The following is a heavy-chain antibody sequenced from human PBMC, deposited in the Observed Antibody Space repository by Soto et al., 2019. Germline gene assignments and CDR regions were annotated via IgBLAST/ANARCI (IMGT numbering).Heavy chain of an antibody. CDR1: RASINSGDYY. CDR3: ARILMNYYRLDY. D-gene: IGHD3-10*01. CDR2: IYYSGST. J-gene: IGHJ4*02. V-gene: IGHV4-30-4*08. Sequence: SETLPPTCTVSRASINSGDYYWSRIRHPPGKGLERLGHIYYSGSTYYNPSLKSRAGVSVDSSKSQVSLKLTSVTAADRAVYFCARILMNYYRLDYWGQGSLVTVSS.